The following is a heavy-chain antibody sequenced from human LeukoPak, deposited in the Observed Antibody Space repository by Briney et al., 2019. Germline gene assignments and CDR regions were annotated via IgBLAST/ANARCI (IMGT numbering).Heavy chain of an antibody. CDR2: ISQDGSET. CDR3: ARYYLLATGSYAFDY. D-gene: IGHD1-1*01. V-gene: IGHV3-7*03. CDR1: GFTFNSF. Sequence: PGGSLRLSCAASGFTFNSFLNWVRLTPGRELEWLACISQDGSETFYMDSVRGRFTISRDNAKNSLYLQMNSLRTEDTAVYYCARYYLLATGSYAFDYWGQGTLVTVSS. J-gene: IGHJ4*02.